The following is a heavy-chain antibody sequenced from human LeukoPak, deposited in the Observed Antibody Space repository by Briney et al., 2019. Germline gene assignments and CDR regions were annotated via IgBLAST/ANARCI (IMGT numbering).Heavy chain of an antibody. D-gene: IGHD3-9*01. CDR2: IYHSGST. CDR3: ALRLTGYYLGAFDI. V-gene: IGHV4-30-2*01. Sequence: PSQTLSLTCAVSGGSISSGGYSWSWIRQPPGKGLEWIGYIYHSGSTYYNPSLKSRVTISVDRSKNQFSLKLSSVTAADTAVYYCALRLTGYYLGAFDIWGQGTMVTVSS. CDR1: GGSISSGGYS. J-gene: IGHJ3*02.